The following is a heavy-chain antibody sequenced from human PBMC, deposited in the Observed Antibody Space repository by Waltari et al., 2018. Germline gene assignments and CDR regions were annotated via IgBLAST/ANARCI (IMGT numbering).Heavy chain of an antibody. J-gene: IGHJ4*02. V-gene: IGHV3-23*01. D-gene: IGHD2-15*01. CDR3: ARRPACSGGTCAFDY. Sequence: EVQLLASGGGLVQPGGSLRLSCAASGFTFSNYVLSWVRQAPGKGLEWVASISGGSATKHDAESVKGRFTISRDNSRNTLYLQMSSLRVDDTAVYYCARRPACSGGTCAFDYWGQGTLVTVSS. CDR1: GFTFSNYV. CDR2: ISGGSATK.